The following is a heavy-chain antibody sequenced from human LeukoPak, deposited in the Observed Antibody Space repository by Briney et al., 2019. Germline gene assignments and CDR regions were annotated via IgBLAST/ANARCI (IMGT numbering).Heavy chain of an antibody. CDR1: GGSISSYY. D-gene: IGHD5-24*01. Sequence: ASETLSLTCTVSGGSISSYYWSWIRQPAGKGLEWVGRIYTSGSTDYNPSLKSRVTMSVDTSKQQFSLKLNSVTAADTAVYYCARGQFQRDYWGQGTLVTVSS. V-gene: IGHV4-4*07. J-gene: IGHJ4*02. CDR2: IYTSGST. CDR3: ARGQFQRDY.